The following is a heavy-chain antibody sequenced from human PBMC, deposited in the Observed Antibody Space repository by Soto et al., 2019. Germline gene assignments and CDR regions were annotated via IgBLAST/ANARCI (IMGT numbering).Heavy chain of an antibody. V-gene: IGHV4-39*01. J-gene: IGHJ4*02. CDR2: ISYSGTT. CDR1: EGSISSNSYY. CDR3: ASQRLDVTAFFDY. D-gene: IGHD5-12*01. Sequence: PSQIMSLTCTVAEGSISSNSYYRGWNRQPPGKGLEWIASISYSGTTYYNPSLKSRVTESIDTSTNQFFLKLTSVTAEDPAVSYCASQRLDVTAFFDYWGQGALVTVFS.